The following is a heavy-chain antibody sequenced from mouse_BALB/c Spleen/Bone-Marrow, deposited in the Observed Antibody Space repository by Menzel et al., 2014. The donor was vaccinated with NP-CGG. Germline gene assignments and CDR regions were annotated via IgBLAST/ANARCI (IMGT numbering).Heavy chain of an antibody. J-gene: IGHJ3*01. CDR2: IWAGGNT. Sequence: VMLVESGPGLVAPSQSLSITCTVSGFSLTNYGVHWVRQPPGKGLEWLGVIWAGGNTNYNSALMSRLSISKDNSKSQVFLKMNSLQTDDTAMYYCASFYDGYYEFTYWGQGTLVTVSA. CDR3: ASFYDGYYEFTY. V-gene: IGHV2-9*02. D-gene: IGHD2-3*01. CDR1: GFSLTNYG.